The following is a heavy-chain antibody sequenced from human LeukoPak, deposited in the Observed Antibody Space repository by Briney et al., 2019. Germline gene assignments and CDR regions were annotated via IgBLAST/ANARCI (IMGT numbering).Heavy chain of an antibody. CDR2: IWYDGSNK. CDR3: AKGQQWLDSYFDY. V-gene: IGHV3-30*02. J-gene: IGHJ4*02. D-gene: IGHD6-19*01. CDR1: GFTFSSYG. Sequence: PGGSLRLSCAASGFTFSSYGMHWVRQAPGKGLEWVAVIWYDGSNKYYADSVKGRFTISRDNSKNTLYLQMNSLRTEDTAVYFCAKGQQWLDSYFDYWGQGTLVTVSS.